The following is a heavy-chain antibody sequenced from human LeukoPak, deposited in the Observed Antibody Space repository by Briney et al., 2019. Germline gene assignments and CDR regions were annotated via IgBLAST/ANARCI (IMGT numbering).Heavy chain of an antibody. CDR3: ARDVDTAMTYYYYYGMDV. CDR1: GYTFTSYA. CDR2: INAGNGNT. V-gene: IGHV1-3*01. Sequence: GASVKVSCKASGYTFTSYAMHWVRQAPGQRLEWMGWINAGNGNTKYSQKFQGRVTITRGTSASTAYMELSSLRSEDTAVYYCARDVDTAMTYYYYYGMDVWGQGTTVTVSS. D-gene: IGHD5-18*01. J-gene: IGHJ6*02.